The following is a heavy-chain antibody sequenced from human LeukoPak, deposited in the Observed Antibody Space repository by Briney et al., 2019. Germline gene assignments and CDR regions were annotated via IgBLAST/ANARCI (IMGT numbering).Heavy chain of an antibody. CDR2: MFTSGSN. CDR3: ARESAELGRSFDY. D-gene: IGHD6-6*01. J-gene: IGHJ4*02. V-gene: IGHV4-4*07. Sequence: SETLSLTCTVSGGSISSYYWSWIRQPAGKGLEWIGRMFTSGSNNYNPSLTSRVTMSVDTSKNQFSLNLTSVTAADTAVYYCARESAELGRSFDYWGQGALVTVSS. CDR1: GGSISSYY.